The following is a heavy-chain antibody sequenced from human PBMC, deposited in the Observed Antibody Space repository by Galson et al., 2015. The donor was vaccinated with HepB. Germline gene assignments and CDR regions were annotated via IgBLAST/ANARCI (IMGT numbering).Heavy chain of an antibody. CDR2: ISLSGSTI. CDR1: GFTFSDYY. D-gene: IGHD3-10*01. CDR3: ARVTTMVRANAMDV. J-gene: IGHJ6*02. Sequence: SLRFSCEASGFTFSDYYMNWIRQAPGQGLEWVSYISLSGSTIYYADSVKGRFTITRANAMSSVYLQLNSLRPDDTAVYYCARVTTMVRANAMDVWGQGTPVTVSS. V-gene: IGHV3-11*01.